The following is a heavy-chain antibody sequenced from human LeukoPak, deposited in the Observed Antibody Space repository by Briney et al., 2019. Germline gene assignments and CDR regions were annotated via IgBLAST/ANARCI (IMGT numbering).Heavy chain of an antibody. J-gene: IGHJ4*02. CDR2: INPNGGTT. Sequence: ASVKVSCKASGYIFKYYFINWVRLAPGQGPEWMGQINPNGGTTTYAQKFRGRVTLTSDTSASTVYVELSGLRSEDTAVYYCARATSSDWYNFFASWGQGTLLTVSS. V-gene: IGHV1-46*02. CDR3: ARATSSDWYNFFAS. CDR1: GYIFKYYF. D-gene: IGHD3-9*01.